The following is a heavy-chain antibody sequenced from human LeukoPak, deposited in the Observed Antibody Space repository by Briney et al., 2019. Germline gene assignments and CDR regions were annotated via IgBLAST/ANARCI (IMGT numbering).Heavy chain of an antibody. CDR3: ATLIIAVASEYYFDY. CDR2: FDPEDGET. Sequence: ASVKVSCKVSGYTLTELSMHWVRQAPGKGLEWMGGFDPEDGETIYAQKFQGRVTMTEDTSTDTAYMELSSLRSEDTAVYYCATLIIAVASEYYFDYWGQGTLVTVSS. J-gene: IGHJ4*02. D-gene: IGHD6-19*01. CDR1: GYTLTELS. V-gene: IGHV1-24*01.